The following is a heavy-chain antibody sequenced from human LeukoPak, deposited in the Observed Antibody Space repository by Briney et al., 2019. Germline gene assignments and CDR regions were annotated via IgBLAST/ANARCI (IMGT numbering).Heavy chain of an antibody. CDR3: ARGPVVGAAAGTESYFQH. CDR2: IYYSGST. CDR1: GGSISSYY. Sequence: SETLSLTCTVSGGSISSYYWSWIRQPPGKGLEWIGYIYYSGSTYYNPSLKSRVTISADTSKNQFSLKLNSVTAADTAVYFCARGPVVGAAAGTESYFQHWGQGTLVTVSS. V-gene: IGHV4-59*08. J-gene: IGHJ1*01. D-gene: IGHD6-13*01.